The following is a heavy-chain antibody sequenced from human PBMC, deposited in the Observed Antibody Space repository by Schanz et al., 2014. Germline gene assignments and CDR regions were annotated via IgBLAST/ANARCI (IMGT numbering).Heavy chain of an antibody. CDR3: ARALRGKVAIFGVIAAQNYYYMDV. J-gene: IGHJ6*03. Sequence: QVQLVQSGAEVKKPGASVKVSCTASGFNFNNYDINWVRQATGQGLEWMGWMNPKTGNTVHAQKFQGRVSMTWDTTTTAAYLDLSSLRSDDTGVYYCARALRGKVAIFGVIAAQNYYYMDVGGKGTTVTVSS. D-gene: IGHD3-3*01. CDR2: MNPKTGNT. V-gene: IGHV1-8*01. CDR1: GFNFNNYD.